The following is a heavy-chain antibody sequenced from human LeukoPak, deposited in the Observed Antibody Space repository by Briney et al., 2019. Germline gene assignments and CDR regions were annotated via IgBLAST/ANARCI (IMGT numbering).Heavy chain of an antibody. CDR3: ARREYSHGYDY. V-gene: IGHV3-23*01. Sequence: GASLRLSCAASGFTLSSYAMRWVRQAPGKGLEWVSSISGSGGTTHHADSLKGRFTISRDNSKNTLYLQMNSLRAEDTAVYYCARREYSHGYDYWGQGTLVTVSS. CDR2: ISGSGGTT. D-gene: IGHD5-18*01. CDR1: GFTLSSYA. J-gene: IGHJ4*02.